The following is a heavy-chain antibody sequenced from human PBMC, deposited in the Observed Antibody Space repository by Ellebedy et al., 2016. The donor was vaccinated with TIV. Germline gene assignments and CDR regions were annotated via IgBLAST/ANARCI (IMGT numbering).Heavy chain of an antibody. Sequence: ASVKVSCKASGFTFTSSAVQWVRQARGQRLEWIGWIVVGNGNTNYAQKFQERVTITRDMSESTAYMELSSLRSEDPAVYYWARGARDSSGRKYFLHWGLGTLVIVSS. V-gene: IGHV1-58*01. CDR3: ARGARDSSGRKYFLH. D-gene: IGHD6-19*01. J-gene: IGHJ1*01. CDR1: GFTFTSSA. CDR2: IVVGNGNT.